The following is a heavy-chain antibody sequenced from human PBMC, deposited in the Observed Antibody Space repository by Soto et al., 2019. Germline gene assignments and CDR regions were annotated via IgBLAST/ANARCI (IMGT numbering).Heavy chain of an antibody. V-gene: IGHV1-46*01. CDR2: INPSGGGT. CDR3: ARDRFSDVWSGPPYDMDV. J-gene: IGHJ6*02. CDR1: GYIFTNCH. D-gene: IGHD3-3*01. Sequence: QVQLVQSGTEVKKPGASVKVSCKASGYIFTNCHIHWVRQAPGQGLEWMGIINPSGGGTNYAQKFQGRVTMTRDTSTSTVYMELTSLKSEDTAVYYCARDRFSDVWSGPPYDMDVWGQGTTVIVSS.